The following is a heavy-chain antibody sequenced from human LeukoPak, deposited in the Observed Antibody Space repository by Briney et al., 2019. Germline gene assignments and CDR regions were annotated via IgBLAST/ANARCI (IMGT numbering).Heavy chain of an antibody. D-gene: IGHD6-13*01. Sequence: SQTLSLTCTVSGGSISSGGYYWSWIRQPPGKGLEWIGYIYHSGSTYYNPSLKSRVTISVDRSKNQFSLKLSSVTAADTAVYYCAREGIAAAGTYYYYMDVWGKGTTVTVSS. J-gene: IGHJ6*03. CDR3: AREGIAAAGTYYYYMDV. V-gene: IGHV4-30-2*01. CDR2: IYHSGST. CDR1: GGSISSGGYY.